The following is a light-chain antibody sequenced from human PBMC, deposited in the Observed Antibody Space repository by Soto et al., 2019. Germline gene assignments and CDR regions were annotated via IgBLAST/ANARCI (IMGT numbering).Light chain of an antibody. CDR3: QQRNSWPPIT. Sequence: ELVLTHSPVTLSLSPGERATLSCRASQSVRTYLAWYQVKPGQAPRLLIYDASSRASGVPARFSGSGSGTDFTLTISCLESADFALYYCQQRNSWPPITFGQGTRLEI. CDR2: DAS. J-gene: IGKJ5*01. V-gene: IGKV3-11*01. CDR1: QSVRTY.